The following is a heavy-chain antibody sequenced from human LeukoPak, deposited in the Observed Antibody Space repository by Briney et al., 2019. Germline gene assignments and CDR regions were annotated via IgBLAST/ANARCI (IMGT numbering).Heavy chain of an antibody. Sequence: ASVKVSCAASRYTSTAYKISWVRQAPGQGLEWMGWISSNSGDTSYAQKFQGRVTMTRDTSISTAYMELSKLRSDDTAVYYCARDGNYAVWGQGAMVTVSS. CDR2: ISSNSGDT. CDR3: ARDGNYAV. CDR1: RYTSTAYK. V-gene: IGHV1-2*02. J-gene: IGHJ3*01. D-gene: IGHD3-3*01.